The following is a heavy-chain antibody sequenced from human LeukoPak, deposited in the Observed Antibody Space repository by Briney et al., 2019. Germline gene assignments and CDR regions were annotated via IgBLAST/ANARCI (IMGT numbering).Heavy chain of an antibody. J-gene: IGHJ4*02. Sequence: GGSLRLSCAASGFTFGDYGMNWVRQVPGKGLEWVSGINWIGGSTGYGDSVKGRFTISRDNSKNTLYLQMNSLRAEDTAVYYCAKSTVTMNFDYWGQGTLVTVSS. CDR2: INWIGGST. V-gene: IGHV3-20*04. CDR3: AKSTVTMNFDY. D-gene: IGHD4-17*01. CDR1: GFTFGDYG.